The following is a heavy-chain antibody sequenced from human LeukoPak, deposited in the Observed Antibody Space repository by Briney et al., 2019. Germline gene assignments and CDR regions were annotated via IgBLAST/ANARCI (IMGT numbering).Heavy chain of an antibody. V-gene: IGHV1-18*01. CDR2: IGVYNGYT. D-gene: IGHD4-17*01. CDR1: GYIFTSYG. Sequence: ASVKVSCKASGYIFTSYGISWVRQAPGQGLEWMGWIGVYNGYTNYAQKLQGRVTMATDTSTSTAYMELRSLRSDDTAVYYCARALDGDYVKYYYYGMDVWGQGTTVTVSS. CDR3: ARALDGDYVKYYYYGMDV. J-gene: IGHJ6*02.